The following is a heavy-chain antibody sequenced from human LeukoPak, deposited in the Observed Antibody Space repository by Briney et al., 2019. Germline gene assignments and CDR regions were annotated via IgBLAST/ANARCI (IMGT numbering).Heavy chain of an antibody. J-gene: IGHJ4*02. V-gene: IGHV3-48*04. CDR2: ISSSSSTM. Sequence: GGSLRLSCAASGFIFSSYSMNWVRQAPGKGLEWVSYISSSSSTMYYAASVKGRFSISRDNAKNSLYLQMNSLRAEDTAMYYCARRATTERGHSYGLDFWGQGTLVTVSS. CDR3: ARRATTERGHSYGLDF. CDR1: GFIFSSYS. D-gene: IGHD5-18*01.